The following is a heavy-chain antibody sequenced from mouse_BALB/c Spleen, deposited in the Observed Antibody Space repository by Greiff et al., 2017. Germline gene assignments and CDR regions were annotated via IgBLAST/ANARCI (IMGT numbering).Heavy chain of an antibody. CDR3: ARYGTRAMDY. J-gene: IGHJ4*01. CDR2: IYPYNGGT. D-gene: IGHD2-1*01. CDR1: GYTFTDYN. V-gene: IGHV1S29*02. Sequence: VQLQQSGPELVKPGASVKISCKASGYTFTDYNMHWVKQSHGKSLEWIGYIYPYNGGTGYNQKFKSKATLTVDNSSSTAYMELRSLTSEDSAVYYCARYGTRAMDYWVQGTSVTVSS.